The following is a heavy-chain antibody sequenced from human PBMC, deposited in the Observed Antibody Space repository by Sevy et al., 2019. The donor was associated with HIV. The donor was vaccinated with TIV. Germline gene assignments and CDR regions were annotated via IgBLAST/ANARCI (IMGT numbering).Heavy chain of an antibody. D-gene: IGHD3-10*01. Sequence: GGSLRLSCAASGFTFSSYAMHWVRQAPGKGLEWVAVISYDGSNKYYADSVKGRFTISRDNSKNTLYLQMNSLRAEDTAVYYCARGTLWCGELLSYGMDVWGQGTTVTVSS. CDR1: GFTFSSYA. V-gene: IGHV3-30-3*01. CDR3: ARGTLWCGELLSYGMDV. J-gene: IGHJ6*02. CDR2: ISYDGSNK.